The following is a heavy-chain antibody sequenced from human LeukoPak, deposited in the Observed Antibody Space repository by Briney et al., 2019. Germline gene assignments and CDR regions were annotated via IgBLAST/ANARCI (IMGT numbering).Heavy chain of an antibody. D-gene: IGHD1-26*01. Sequence: GGSLRLSCAASGFTFSDHYMDWVRQAPGTGLEWVGRIRRKVNSYSREYAASVKGRFTISRDDSKNSLYLQMNSLKTEDTAVYYCARGVLVGTTWSDDYWGQGTLVTVSP. V-gene: IGHV3-72*01. CDR1: GFTFSDHY. CDR3: ARGVLVGTTWSDDY. CDR2: IRRKVNSYSR. J-gene: IGHJ4*02.